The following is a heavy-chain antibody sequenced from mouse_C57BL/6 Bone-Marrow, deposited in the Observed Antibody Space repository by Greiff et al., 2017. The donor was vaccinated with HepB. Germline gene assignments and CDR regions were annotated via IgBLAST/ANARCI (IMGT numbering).Heavy chain of an antibody. CDR2: ISDGGSYT. CDR1: GFTFSSYA. J-gene: IGHJ2*01. D-gene: IGHD2-1*01. CDR3: AREAIYYGNYGY. V-gene: IGHV5-4*01. Sequence: EVMLVESGGGLVKPGGSLKLSCAASGFTFSSYAMSWVRQTPEKRLEWVATISDGGSYTYYPDNVKGRFTISRDNAKNNLYLQMSHLKSEDTAMYYCAREAIYYGNYGYWGQGTTLTVSS.